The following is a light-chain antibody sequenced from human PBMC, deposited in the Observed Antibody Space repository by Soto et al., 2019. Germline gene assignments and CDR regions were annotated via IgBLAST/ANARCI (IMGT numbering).Light chain of an antibody. CDR1: SSDVGGYNY. CDR2: EVS. Sequence: QSVLTQPASVSGSPGQSITISCTGTSSDVGGYNYVSWYQQHPGKAPKLMIYEVSNRPSGVSNRFSGSKSGNTASLTISGLQAEDEADYYCSPYTSSSTVFGGGTKLTVL. J-gene: IGLJ3*02. V-gene: IGLV2-14*01. CDR3: SPYTSSSTV.